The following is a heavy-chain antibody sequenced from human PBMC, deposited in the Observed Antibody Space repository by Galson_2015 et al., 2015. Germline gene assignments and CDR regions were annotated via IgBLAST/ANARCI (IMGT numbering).Heavy chain of an antibody. CDR2: IKQDGSEK. D-gene: IGHD3-16*01. Sequence: SLRLSCAASGFTFSNYWMSWVRQAPGKGLEWVANIKQDGSEKYYVDSVKGRFTISRDNAKNSLYLQMNSLRAEDTALYYCASQTLTEYFDYSGQGILVTVSS. CDR3: ASQTLTEYFDY. V-gene: IGHV3-7*03. CDR1: GFTFSNYW. J-gene: IGHJ4*02.